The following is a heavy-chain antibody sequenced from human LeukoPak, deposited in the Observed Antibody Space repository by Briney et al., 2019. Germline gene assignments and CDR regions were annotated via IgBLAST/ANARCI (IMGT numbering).Heavy chain of an antibody. J-gene: IGHJ4*02. D-gene: IGHD3-22*01. V-gene: IGHV3-66*01. CDR3: AKDQRYYDSSGFGTFY. CDR1: GFTFSSYE. CDR2: IYSGGST. Sequence: GGSLRLSCAASGFTFSSYEMNWVRQAPGKGLEWVSVIYSGGSTYYADSVKGRFTISRDNSKNTLYLQMNSLRAEDTAVYYCAKDQRYYDSSGFGTFYWGQGTLVTVSS.